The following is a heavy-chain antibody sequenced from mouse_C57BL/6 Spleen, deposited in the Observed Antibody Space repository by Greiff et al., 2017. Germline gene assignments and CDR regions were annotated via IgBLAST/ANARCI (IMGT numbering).Heavy chain of an antibody. CDR2: IWSDGST. Sequence: VKLMESGPGLVAPSQSLSITCTVSGFSLTSYGVHWVRQPPGKGLEWLVVIWSDGSTTYNSALKSRLSISKDNSKSQVFFKMNSLQTDDTAMYYGARQGVRYYAMDYWGQGTSVTVSS. V-gene: IGHV2-6-1*01. CDR3: ARQGVRYYAMDY. CDR1: GFSLTSYG. J-gene: IGHJ4*01. D-gene: IGHD2-14*01.